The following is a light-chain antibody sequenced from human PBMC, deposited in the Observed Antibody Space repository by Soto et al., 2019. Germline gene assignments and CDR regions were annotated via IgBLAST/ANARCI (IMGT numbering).Light chain of an antibody. J-gene: IGLJ2*01. CDR1: SGSIATNY. Sequence: NFMLTQPHSVSESPGKTVTISCTRSSGSIATNYVQWYQQRPGSSPTTVIYKDNQRPSGVPDRFSGSIDSSSNSASLTISGLKTEDEDDYYGQSYDSSNVLFGGGTKLTVL. V-gene: IGLV6-57*01. CDR2: KDN. CDR3: QSYDSSNVL.